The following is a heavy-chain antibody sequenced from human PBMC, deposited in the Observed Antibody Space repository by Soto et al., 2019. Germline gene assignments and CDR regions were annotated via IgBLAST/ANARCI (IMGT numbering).Heavy chain of an antibody. D-gene: IGHD2-8*01. CDR2: IYYSGGT. CDR1: GGAISSSSYY. Sequence: QLQLQESGPGLVKPSETLSLTCTVSGGAISSSSYYWGWIRQPPGKGLEWIGSIYYSGGTYYNPSAKRPADISADTSNNHFSLRLRSVTAADSAVYYCASPGDIGGWCWCCFDLWGRGTLVTVSS. CDR3: ASPGDIGGWCWCCFDL. V-gene: IGHV4-39*02. J-gene: IGHJ2*01.